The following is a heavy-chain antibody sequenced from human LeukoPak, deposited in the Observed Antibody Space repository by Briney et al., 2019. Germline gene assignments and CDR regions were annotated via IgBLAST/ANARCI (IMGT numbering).Heavy chain of an antibody. CDR1: GFTFSSYG. D-gene: IGHD3-3*01. CDR3: AKAHNYDFWSGYFDY. J-gene: IGHJ4*02. V-gene: IGHV3-33*06. Sequence: PGGSLRLSCAASGFTFSSYGMHWVRQAPGKGLEWVAVIWYDGSNKYYADSVKGRFTISRDNSKNTLYLQMNSLRAEDTAVYYCAKAHNYDFWSGYFDYWGQGTLVTVSS. CDR2: IWYDGSNK.